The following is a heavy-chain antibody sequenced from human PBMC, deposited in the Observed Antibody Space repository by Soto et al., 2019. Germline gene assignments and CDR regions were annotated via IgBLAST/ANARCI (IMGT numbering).Heavy chain of an antibody. J-gene: IGHJ4*02. CDR3: AKNQGYGYGHPYYFDY. CDR1: GFTFSRYA. D-gene: IGHD5-18*01. V-gene: IGHV3-23*01. Sequence: ELQLLESGGGLVQPGGSLRLSCAASGFTFSRYAMSWVRQAPGKGLEWVSAISGGGGSTYYADSVKGRFAISRDNSQNTLSLQMNSLRAEDTAVYYCAKNQGYGYGHPYYFDYWGQGALVTVSS. CDR2: ISGGGGST.